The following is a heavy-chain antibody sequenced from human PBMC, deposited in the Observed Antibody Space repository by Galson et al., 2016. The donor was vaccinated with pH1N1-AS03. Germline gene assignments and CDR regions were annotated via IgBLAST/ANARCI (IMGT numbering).Heavy chain of an antibody. CDR3: ASDRTAAPSYYYYMDV. CDR2: INPNSGDT. D-gene: IGHD6-13*01. Sequence: QGLEWMGWINPNSGDTNNAQKFEGRVTMTRDTSISTAYMEVNRLISDDTAAYYCASDRTAAPSYYYYMDVWGKGTTVTVSS. V-gene: IGHV1-2*02. J-gene: IGHJ6*03.